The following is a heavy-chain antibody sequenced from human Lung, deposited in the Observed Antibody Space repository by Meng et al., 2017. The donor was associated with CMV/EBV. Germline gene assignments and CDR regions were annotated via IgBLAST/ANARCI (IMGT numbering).Heavy chain of an antibody. Sequence: SVXVSXKASGYTFSGYYIHWVRQAPGQGLEWMGWINPKSGDTKYEQRFQGRVSVTRDTPITTAYMELSSLRSDDTAVYYCARDFLDYGGWFDPWGQGTLVTVSS. D-gene: IGHD4/OR15-4a*01. CDR3: ARDFLDYGGWFDP. J-gene: IGHJ5*02. CDR2: INPKSGDT. V-gene: IGHV1-2*02. CDR1: GYTFSGYY.